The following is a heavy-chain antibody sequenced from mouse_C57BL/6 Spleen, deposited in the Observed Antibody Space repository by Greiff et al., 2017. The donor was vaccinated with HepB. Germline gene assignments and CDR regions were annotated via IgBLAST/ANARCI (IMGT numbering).Heavy chain of an antibody. Sequence: VKLQESGAELVRPGASVKLSCKASGYTFTDYYINWVKQRPGQGLEWIARIYPGSGNTYYNEKFKGKATLTAEKSSSTAYMQLSSLTSEDSAVYFCARSRVYAMDYWGQGTSVTVSS. CDR2: IYPGSGNT. J-gene: IGHJ4*01. V-gene: IGHV1-76*01. CDR3: ARSRVYAMDY. CDR1: GYTFTDYY.